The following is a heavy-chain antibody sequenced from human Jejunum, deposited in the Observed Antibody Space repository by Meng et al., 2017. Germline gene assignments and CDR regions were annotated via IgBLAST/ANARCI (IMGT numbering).Heavy chain of an antibody. CDR3: ANRAWLES. CDR1: GFTFSGAW. CDR2: ILDRDGIT. V-gene: IGHV3-23*04. D-gene: IGHD3-10*01. Sequence: EWQLGEFGGGLVKPGGSLRLSCAVSGFTFSGAWMSWVRQAPGKGLEWVSVILDRDGITSYADSVKGRFTISRDNSKNTLYLQMSSLRVDDTAVYHCANRAWLESWGQGTLVTVSS. J-gene: IGHJ5*01.